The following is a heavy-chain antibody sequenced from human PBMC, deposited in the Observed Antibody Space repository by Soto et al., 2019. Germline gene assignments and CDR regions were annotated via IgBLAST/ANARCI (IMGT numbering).Heavy chain of an antibody. V-gene: IGHV5-10-1*01. J-gene: IGHJ6*02. CDR2: IDPSDSYT. CDR1: GYSFTSYW. Sequence: PGESLKISCKGSGYSFTSYWITWVRQMPGKGLEWMGRIDPSDSYTNHNPSFQGHVTISVDKSITTAYLQWSSLKASDTAIYYCARQGFCSSTNCSPYYQFYGFDVWGQGTTVTVSS. D-gene: IGHD2-2*01. CDR3: ARQGFCSSTNCSPYYQFYGFDV.